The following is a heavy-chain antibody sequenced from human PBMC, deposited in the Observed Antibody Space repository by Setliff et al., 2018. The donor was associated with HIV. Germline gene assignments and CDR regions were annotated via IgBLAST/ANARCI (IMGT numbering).Heavy chain of an antibody. V-gene: IGHV1-2*06. J-gene: IGHJ4*02. CDR1: GYTFTDYY. CDR2: INPNSGGT. CDR3: ARDREIGEYCSGGGCYQDY. D-gene: IGHD2-15*01. Sequence: GASVKVSCKASGYTFTDYYMHWVRQAPGQGLEWMGRINPNSGGTNYAQKFQGRVTMTRDTSISTAYMELSRLRSDDTAVYYCARDREIGEYCSGGGCYQDYWGQGTLVTVSS.